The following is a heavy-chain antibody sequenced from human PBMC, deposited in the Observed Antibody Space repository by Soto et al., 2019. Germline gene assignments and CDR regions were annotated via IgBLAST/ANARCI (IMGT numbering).Heavy chain of an antibody. J-gene: IGHJ4*02. CDR2: IYYSGST. Sequence: QLQLQESGPGLVKPSETLSLTCTVSGGSISRSSYYWGWIRQPPGKGLEWIGSIYYSGSTYYNPSRKSRVIISVDTSKDQFSLKLSSVTAADTAVYYCARHYYDSSGYYHFDYWGQGTLVTVSS. CDR3: ARHYYDSSGYYHFDY. CDR1: GGSISRSSYY. V-gene: IGHV4-39*01. D-gene: IGHD3-22*01.